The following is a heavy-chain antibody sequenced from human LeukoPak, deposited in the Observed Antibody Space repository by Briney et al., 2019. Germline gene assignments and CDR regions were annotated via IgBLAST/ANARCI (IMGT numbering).Heavy chain of an antibody. CDR3: AKWAKGYYPPFTDY. V-gene: IGHV3-23*01. Sequence: GGSLRLACAASGFTFSSYAINWVRQAPGKGLEGVSAISGSGGSTYYADSVKGRFTISRENTKNPLYLKMNSLRAEDTAVYYCAKWAKGYYPPFTDYWGQGTLVTVSS. CDR1: GFTFSSYA. CDR2: ISGSGGST. D-gene: IGHD3-22*01. J-gene: IGHJ4*02.